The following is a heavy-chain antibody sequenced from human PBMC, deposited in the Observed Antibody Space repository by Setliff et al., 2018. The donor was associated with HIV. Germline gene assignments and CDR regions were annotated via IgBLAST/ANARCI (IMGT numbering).Heavy chain of an antibody. CDR2: LHLSGDT. Sequence: PSETLSLTCTVSGDSINSGTYYWSWIRQHAGKGLEWIGRLHLSGDTNYNPSLKRRVTMSIDTSKNQFSLKLSSVTAADTAVYYCARDNSYYYGSGSHYWYGMDVWGQGTTVTVSS. V-gene: IGHV4-61*02. CDR3: ARDNSYYYGSGSHYWYGMDV. D-gene: IGHD3-10*01. CDR1: GDSINSGTYY. J-gene: IGHJ6*01.